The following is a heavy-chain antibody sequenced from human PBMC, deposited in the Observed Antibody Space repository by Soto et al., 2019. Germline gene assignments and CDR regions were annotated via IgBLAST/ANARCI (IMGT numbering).Heavy chain of an antibody. CDR2: IYYSGST. CDR3: ARGNYYGAGREMDV. Sequence: QVQLQESGPGLVKPSQTLSLTCTVSGGSISSGGYYWSWIRQHPGKGLEWIGYIYYSGSTYYNPYLKSRVNISVNPSKNQFSLKLSSVTAADTAVYYCARGNYYGAGREMDVWGPGTTVTVSS. CDR1: GGSISSGGYY. V-gene: IGHV4-31*03. J-gene: IGHJ6*02. D-gene: IGHD3-10*01.